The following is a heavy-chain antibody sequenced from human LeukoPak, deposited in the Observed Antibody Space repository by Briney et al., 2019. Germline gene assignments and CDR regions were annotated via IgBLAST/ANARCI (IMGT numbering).Heavy chain of an antibody. J-gene: IGHJ5*02. V-gene: IGHV1-46*01. D-gene: IGHD2-2*01. CDR2: INPSGGST. CDR3: ARELVGCSSTSCAHNWFDP. CDR1: GYTFTSYY. Sequence: ASVKVPCKASGYTFTSYYMHWVRQAPGQGLEWMGIINPSGGSTSYAQKFQGRVTMTRDTSTSTVYMELSSLRSEDTAVYYCARELVGCSSTSCAHNWFDPWGQGTLVTVSS.